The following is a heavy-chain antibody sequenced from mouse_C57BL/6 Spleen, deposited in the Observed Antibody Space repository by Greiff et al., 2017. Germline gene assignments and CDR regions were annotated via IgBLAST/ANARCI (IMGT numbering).Heavy chain of an antibody. D-gene: IGHD2-4*01. V-gene: IGHV1-22*01. CDR2: INPNNGGT. J-gene: IGHJ3*01. Sequence: VQLQQSGPELVKPGASVKMSCKASGYTFTDYNMHWVKQSHGKSLEWIGYINPNNGGTSSNQKFKGKATLTVNKSSSTAFMELRSLTSEDSAFYYCATFYDYDQWGLVAYWGQGTLVTVSA. CDR3: ATFYDYDQWGLVAY. CDR1: GYTFTDYN.